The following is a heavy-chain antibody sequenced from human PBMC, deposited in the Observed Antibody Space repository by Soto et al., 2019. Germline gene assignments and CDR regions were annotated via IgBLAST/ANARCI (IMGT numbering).Heavy chain of an antibody. V-gene: IGHV3-15*01. CDR3: TTDNMIGATSPQSHH. Sequence: GGSLRLSCAASGFTFTNAWMSWVRQAPGKGLEWVGRVKSKDDGGARDYAAPVKGRFIISGDESKNTMYLQMNNLKTEDTAVYFCTTDNMIGATSPQSHHWGQGTLVTVSS. J-gene: IGHJ1*01. CDR1: GFTFTNAW. CDR2: VKSKDDGGAR. D-gene: IGHD3-16*01.